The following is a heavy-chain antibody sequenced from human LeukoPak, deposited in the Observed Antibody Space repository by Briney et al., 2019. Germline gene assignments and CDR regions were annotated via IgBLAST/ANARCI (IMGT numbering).Heavy chain of an antibody. CDR3: ASGSKPYYYYYMDV. CDR2: INPNSGGT. Sequence: ASVKVSCKASGYTFTGYYMHWVRQAPGQGLEWMGWINPNSGGTNYAQKFQGRVTMSRDTSISTAYMELSRLRSDDTAVYYCASGSKPYYYYYMDVWGKGTTVTVSS. CDR1: GYTFTGYY. D-gene: IGHD3-10*01. J-gene: IGHJ6*03. V-gene: IGHV1-2*02.